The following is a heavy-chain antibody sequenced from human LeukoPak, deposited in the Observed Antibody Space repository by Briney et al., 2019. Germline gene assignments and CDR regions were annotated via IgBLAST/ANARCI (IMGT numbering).Heavy chain of an antibody. J-gene: IGHJ4*02. V-gene: IGHV4-34*01. D-gene: IGHD6-19*01. CDR3: ARHKKGYSSGWYRGAYYFDY. Sequence: PSETLSLTCTVSGGSISSYYWSWIRQPPGKGLEWIGEINHSGSTNYNPSLKSRVTISVDTSKNQFSLKLSSVTAADTAVYYCARHKKGYSSGWYRGAYYFDYWGQGTLVTVSS. CDR2: INHSGST. CDR1: GGSISSYY.